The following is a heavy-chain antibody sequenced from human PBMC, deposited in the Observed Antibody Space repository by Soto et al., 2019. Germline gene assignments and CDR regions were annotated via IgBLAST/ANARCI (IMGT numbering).Heavy chain of an antibody. CDR1: GGSISSGDYY. D-gene: IGHD2-8*02. J-gene: IGHJ4*02. Sequence: PSETLSLTCTVSGGSISSGDYYWSWIRQPPGKGLEWIGYIYYSGSTYYNPSLKSRVTISVDTSKNQFSLKLSSVTAADTAVYYCDRAGGHGTEDYWGQGTLVTVSS. CDR3: DRAGGHGTEDY. V-gene: IGHV4-30-4*01. CDR2: IYYSGST.